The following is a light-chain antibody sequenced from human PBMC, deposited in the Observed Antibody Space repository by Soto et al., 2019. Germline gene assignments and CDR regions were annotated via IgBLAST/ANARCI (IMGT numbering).Light chain of an antibody. CDR1: SSDVGGYNY. CDR2: DVS. CDR3: SSYTSSSTLGV. Sequence: QSVLTQPASVSGSPGQSITISCTGTSSDVGGYNYVSWYQQHPGKAPKLMIYDVSNRPSGVSNRFSGSKSGNTASLTISGFQAEDGADYYCSSYTSSSTLGVFGTGTKVTVL. J-gene: IGLJ1*01. V-gene: IGLV2-14*01.